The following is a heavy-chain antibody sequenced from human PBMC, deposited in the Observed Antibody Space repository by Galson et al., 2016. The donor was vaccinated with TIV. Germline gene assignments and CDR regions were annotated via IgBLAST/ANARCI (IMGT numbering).Heavy chain of an antibody. Sequence: QSGAEVKKPGESLRISCKGSGYSFTNYWITWVRQMPGKGLEWMGRIDPSDSYINYSPSFQGHVTISADRSINTAYLQWSSLKASDSAIYYCARGVSTGSGWLDPWGQGTPVTVSS. V-gene: IGHV5-10-1*01. CDR3: ARGVSTGSGWLDP. D-gene: IGHD5/OR15-5a*01. CDR2: IDPSDSYI. J-gene: IGHJ5*02. CDR1: GYSFTNYW.